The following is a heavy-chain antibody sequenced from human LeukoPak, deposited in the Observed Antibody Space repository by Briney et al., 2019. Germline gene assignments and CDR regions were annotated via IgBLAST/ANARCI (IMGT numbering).Heavy chain of an antibody. V-gene: IGHV3-7*05. CDR2: INKDEGGI. J-gene: IGHJ4*02. CDR1: GFTFSTSW. Sequence: QPGGSLRLSCEASGFTFSTSWMDWVRQAPGKGLEWVANINKDEGGIDYVDSVKGRFTISRDNAKNSLFLQMNSLRAEDTAVYYCSSPMATAGSMGAYWGQGTLVTVSS. D-gene: IGHD6-13*01. CDR3: SSPMATAGSMGAY.